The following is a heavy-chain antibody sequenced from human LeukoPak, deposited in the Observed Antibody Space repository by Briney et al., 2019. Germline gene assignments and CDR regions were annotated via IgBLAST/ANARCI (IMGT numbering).Heavy chain of an antibody. V-gene: IGHV3-23*01. CDR1: GFTFNNYG. CDR3: TKGDGGWYTIEY. D-gene: IGHD6-19*01. J-gene: IGHJ4*02. Sequence: GASLRLSCAASGFTFNNYGMSWVPEAPGKGLEWGSTLNDNGANTHYAASVKGRSTISRDNSKNTLFLQMNSLRADDTALYHCTKGDGGWYTIEYWGQGTQVIVSS. CDR2: LNDNGANT.